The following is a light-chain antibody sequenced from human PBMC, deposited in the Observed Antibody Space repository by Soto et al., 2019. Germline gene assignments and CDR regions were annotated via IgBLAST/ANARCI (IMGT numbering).Light chain of an antibody. CDR3: QQYNKWPPYT. Sequence: EIVMTQSPVTLCVSPGDRAALSCRASQSVSTNLAWYQQKPGQAPRLLIYGASTRATGIPARFSGSGSGTEFTLTISSLQSEDFAVYFCQQYNKWPPYTFGQGTKLEIK. J-gene: IGKJ2*01. CDR2: GAS. V-gene: IGKV3-15*01. CDR1: QSVSTN.